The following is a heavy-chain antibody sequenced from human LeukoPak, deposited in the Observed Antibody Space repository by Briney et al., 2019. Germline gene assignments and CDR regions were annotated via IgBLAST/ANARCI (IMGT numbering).Heavy chain of an antibody. D-gene: IGHD6-19*01. CDR2: INHSGST. CDR3: AREGSGARGVDY. J-gene: IGHJ4*02. CDR1: GVSFSGYY. Sequence: NPSETLSLTCAVSGVSFSGYYWSWIRQPPGKGLEWIGEINHSGSTNYNPSLKSRVTISVDTSKNQFTLKLSSVTAADTAVYYCAREGSGARGVDYWGQGTLVTVSS. V-gene: IGHV4-34*01.